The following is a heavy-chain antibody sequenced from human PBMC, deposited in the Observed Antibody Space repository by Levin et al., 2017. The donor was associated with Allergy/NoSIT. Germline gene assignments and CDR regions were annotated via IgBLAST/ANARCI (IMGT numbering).Heavy chain of an antibody. V-gene: IGHV3-9*01. J-gene: IGHJ3*02. Sequence: GGSLRLSCAASGFTFDDYAMHWVRQAPGKGLEWVSGISWNSGSIGYADSVKGRFTISRDNAKNSLYLQMNSLRAEDTALYYCAKDYYDSKMVSGAFDIWGQGTMVTVSS. CDR3: AKDYYDSKMVSGAFDI. CDR2: ISWNSGSI. CDR1: GFTFDDYA. D-gene: IGHD3-22*01.